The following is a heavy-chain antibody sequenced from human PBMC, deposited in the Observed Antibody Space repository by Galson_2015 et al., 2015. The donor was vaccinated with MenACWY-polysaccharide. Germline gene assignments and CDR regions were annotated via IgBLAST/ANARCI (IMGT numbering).Heavy chain of an antibody. D-gene: IGHD5-12*01. CDR2: INSDGSST. CDR1: GFTFSSYW. CDR3: ASPFGGYDYDY. Sequence: SLRLSCAAPGFTFSSYWMHWVRQAPGKGLVWVSRINSDGSSTSYADSVKGRFTISRDNAKNTLYLQMNSLRAEDTAVYYCASPFGGYDYDYWVQGTLVTVSS. V-gene: IGHV3-74*01. J-gene: IGHJ4*02.